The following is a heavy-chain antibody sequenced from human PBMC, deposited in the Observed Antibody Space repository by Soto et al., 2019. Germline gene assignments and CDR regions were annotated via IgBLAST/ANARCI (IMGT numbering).Heavy chain of an antibody. CDR1: GFTFDDYA. CDR3: AKDSSSWPDYYYYYMDV. D-gene: IGHD6-13*01. J-gene: IGHJ6*03. Sequence: GGSLRLSCAASGFTFDDYAMHWVRQAPGKGLEWVSGISWNSGSISYADSVKGRFTISRDNAKNSLYLQMNSLRAEDTALYYCAKDSSSWPDYYYYYMDVWGKGTTVTVSS. CDR2: ISWNSGSI. V-gene: IGHV3-9*01.